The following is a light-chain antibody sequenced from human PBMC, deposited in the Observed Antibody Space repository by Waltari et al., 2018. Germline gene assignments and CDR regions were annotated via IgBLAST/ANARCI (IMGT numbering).Light chain of an antibody. J-gene: IGKJ3*01. Sequence: EVLITQSPATLSVSPGERATLSCRASQSVSGDLAWYQQKPGQAPRLLIYGAFTRATGVPDRFSGSGSGTDFTLTISSLQSEDFAVYYCQHEFTFGPGTKVDIK. CDR2: GAF. CDR1: QSVSGD. CDR3: QHEFT. V-gene: IGKV3-15*01.